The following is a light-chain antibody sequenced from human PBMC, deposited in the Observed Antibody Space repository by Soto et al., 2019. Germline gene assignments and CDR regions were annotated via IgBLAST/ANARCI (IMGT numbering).Light chain of an antibody. J-gene: IGKJ1*01. CDR3: QQYNTYPWT. CDR2: TAS. V-gene: IGKV1-5*03. CDR1: QSNSSW. Sequence: FMLSQSTSILSASIGDIFTITCRASQSNSSWLAWYQQKSGKAHQLLNYTASILESGVPSWFSGSGSGTEFTLSSSSLQPDDFATYYCQQYNTYPWTFGQGTKVDIK.